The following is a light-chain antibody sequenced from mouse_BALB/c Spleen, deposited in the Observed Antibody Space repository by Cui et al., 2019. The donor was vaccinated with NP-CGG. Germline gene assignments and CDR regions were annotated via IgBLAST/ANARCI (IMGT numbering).Light chain of an antibody. J-gene: IGLJ1*01. CDR1: TGAVTTSNY. V-gene: IGLV1*01. Sequence: VVVTQDSALTTSPGETVTLTCRSSTGAVTTSNYANWVQEKPDHLFTGLIGGTNNRAPGVPARFSGSLIGDKAALTITGAQTEDEAIYFCALWYSNHWVFGGGTKLTVL. CDR3: ALWYSNHWV. CDR2: GTN.